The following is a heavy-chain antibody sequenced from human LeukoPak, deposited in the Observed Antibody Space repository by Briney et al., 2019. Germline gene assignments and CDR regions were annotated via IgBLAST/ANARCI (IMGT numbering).Heavy chain of an antibody. D-gene: IGHD2-2*01. CDR1: GYTFTSYD. CDR3: ARRVVVPAARLRFDP. V-gene: IGHV1-8*01. Sequence: ASVKVSCKASGYTFTSYDINWVRQATGQGLEWMGWMNPNSGNTGYAQKFQGRVTMTRNTSISTAYMELSSLRSEDTAVYYCARRVVVPAARLRFDPWGQGTLVTVSS. CDR2: MNPNSGNT. J-gene: IGHJ5*02.